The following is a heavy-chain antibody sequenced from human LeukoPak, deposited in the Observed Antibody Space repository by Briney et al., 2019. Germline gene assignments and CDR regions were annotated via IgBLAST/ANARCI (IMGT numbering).Heavy chain of an antibody. V-gene: IGHV3-64D*09. CDR3: VKDPAVAGTRYFDY. CDR1: GLTFSSYA. J-gene: IGHJ4*02. Sequence: GGSLRLSCSASGLTFSSYAMHWVRQAPGKGLDYVSAISSNGGSTYYADSVKGRFTISRDNSKNTLYLQMSSLRAEDAAVYYCVKDPAVAGTRYFDYWGQGTLVTVSS. CDR2: ISSNGGST. D-gene: IGHD6-19*01.